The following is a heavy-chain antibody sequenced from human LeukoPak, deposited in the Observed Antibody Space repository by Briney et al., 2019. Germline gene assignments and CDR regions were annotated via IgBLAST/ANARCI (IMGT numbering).Heavy chain of an antibody. CDR1: GFTFSSYE. D-gene: IGHD6-19*01. J-gene: IGHJ4*02. Sequence: GGSLRLSCAASGFTFSSYEMNWVRQAPGKGLEWVANIKQDGSEKYYVDSVKGRFTISRDNAKNSLYLQMNSLRAEDTAVYYCARASYSSGWYVSSYYFDYWGQGTLVTVSS. CDR3: ARASYSSGWYVSSYYFDY. CDR2: IKQDGSEK. V-gene: IGHV3-7*03.